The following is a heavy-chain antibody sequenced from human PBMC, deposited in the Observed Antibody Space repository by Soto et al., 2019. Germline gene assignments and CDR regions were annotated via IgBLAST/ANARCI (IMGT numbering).Heavy chain of an antibody. CDR1: GFTFSSYG. CDR3: AKDPERLRPTHAFDI. Sequence: GGSLRLSCAASGFTFSSYGMHWVRQAPGKGLEWVAVISYDGSNKYYADSVKGRFTISRDNSKNTLYLQMNSLRAEDTAVYYCAKDPERLRPTHAFDIWGQGTMVTVSS. J-gene: IGHJ3*02. D-gene: IGHD1-1*01. V-gene: IGHV3-30*18. CDR2: ISYDGSNK.